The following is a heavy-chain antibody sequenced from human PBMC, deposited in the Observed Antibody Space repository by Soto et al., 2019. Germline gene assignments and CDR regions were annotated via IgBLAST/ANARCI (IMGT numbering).Heavy chain of an antibody. V-gene: IGHV1-69*08. D-gene: IGHD6-19*01. CDR1: GVTLSSYS. CDR2: SIPIVETT. J-gene: IGHJ1*01. CDR3: ATDGWGRETWPSSRPFTWPG. Sequence: QVQLVQSGAEVKQPGSSVKVSCKASGVTLSSYSVTWVRQAPGQGLEWMGRSIPIVETTKYAQEFQDRITILADTVTNTVYLELSGLTSDDTATYYCATDGWGRETWPSSRPFTWPGWGQGTLVTVSS.